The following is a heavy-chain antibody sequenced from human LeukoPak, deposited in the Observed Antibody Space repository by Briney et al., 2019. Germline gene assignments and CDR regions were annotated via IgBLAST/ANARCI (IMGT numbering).Heavy chain of an antibody. Sequence: GGSLRLSCSASGFVYSAFWMSWVRQAPGKGLEWVANIKQDGSEKYYVDSVKGRFTIARDNAKNTVFLQMDSLRAEDTAVYFCARESVRRISMRARGYFDYWGQGTRVTVSS. D-gene: IGHD3-22*01. V-gene: IGHV3-7*01. CDR2: IKQDGSEK. J-gene: IGHJ4*02. CDR3: ARESVRRISMRARGYFDY. CDR1: GFVYSAFW.